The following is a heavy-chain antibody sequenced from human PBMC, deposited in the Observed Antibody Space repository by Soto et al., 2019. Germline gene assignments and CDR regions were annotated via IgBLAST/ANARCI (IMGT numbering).Heavy chain of an antibody. Sequence: PGGSLRLSCAASGFTFSSYGMHWVRQAPGKGLEWVAVIWYDGSNKYYADSVKGRFTISRDNSKNTLYLQMNSLRAEDTAVYYCARDLLLWFGKRAYYYYYGMDVWGQGTAVTVSS. D-gene: IGHD3-10*01. J-gene: IGHJ6*02. CDR2: IWYDGSNK. CDR1: GFTFSSYG. CDR3: ARDLLLWFGKRAYYYYYGMDV. V-gene: IGHV3-33*01.